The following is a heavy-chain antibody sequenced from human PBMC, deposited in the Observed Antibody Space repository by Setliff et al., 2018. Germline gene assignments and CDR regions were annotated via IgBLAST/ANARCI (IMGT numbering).Heavy chain of an antibody. D-gene: IGHD7-27*01. CDR1: GYTFTTYG. CDR2: IGARNAKT. Sequence: GASVKVSCKASGYTFTTYGISWVRQAPGQGLEWMGWIGARNAKTNYAQKFQDRVTMTTDTSTSTGYMELRSLTSDDTAVYYCARRWETGDQDAYDIWGQGTMVTVSS. CDR3: ARRWETGDQDAYDI. J-gene: IGHJ3*02. V-gene: IGHV1-18*04.